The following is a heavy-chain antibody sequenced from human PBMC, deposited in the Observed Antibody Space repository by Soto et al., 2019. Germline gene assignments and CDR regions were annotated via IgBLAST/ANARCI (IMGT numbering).Heavy chain of an antibody. CDR1: GDSVSSKTAA. CDR2: TYFRSKWYN. V-gene: IGHV6-1*01. D-gene: IGHD3-10*02. CDR3: SKSPFCHFVPWFGP. Sequence: SQTLSLTCAISGDSVSSKTAAWNWIRQSPSRGLEWLGRTYFRSKWYNDYAISVKSRITINPDTSKNQFSLLLNSVTPEDTAVFFWSKSPFCHFVPWFGPWGQGNLVTVSS. J-gene: IGHJ5*02.